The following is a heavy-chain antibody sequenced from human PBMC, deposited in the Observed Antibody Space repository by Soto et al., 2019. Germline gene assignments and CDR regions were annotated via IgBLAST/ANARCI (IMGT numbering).Heavy chain of an antibody. CDR2: MNPNSGNT. D-gene: IGHD3-10*01. Sequence: GASVKASCKASGYTFTSYDINWVRQATGQGLEWMGWMNPNSGNTGYAQKFQGRVTMTRNTSISTAYMELSSLRSEDTAVYYCARTYYGSGTLHFDYWGQGTLVTVSS. CDR1: GYTFTSYD. CDR3: ARTYYGSGTLHFDY. J-gene: IGHJ4*02. V-gene: IGHV1-8*01.